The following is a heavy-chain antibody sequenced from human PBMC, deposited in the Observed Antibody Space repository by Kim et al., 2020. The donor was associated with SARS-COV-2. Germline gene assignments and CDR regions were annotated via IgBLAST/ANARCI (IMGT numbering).Heavy chain of an antibody. J-gene: IGHJ4*02. CDR3: AKGVWTSGSACAYDCYLDY. D-gene: IGHD3-16*01. V-gene: IGHV3-30*18. Sequence: GGSLRLSCAASGFTFSTYAMHWVRQLPGKGLEWVAVISKDGRNEYYADSVKGRFTISRDNSKNTLFLQMNSLRPEETAVYYCAKGVWTSGSACAYDCYLDYWGQGTLVTVSS. CDR2: ISKDGRNE. CDR1: GFTFSTYA.